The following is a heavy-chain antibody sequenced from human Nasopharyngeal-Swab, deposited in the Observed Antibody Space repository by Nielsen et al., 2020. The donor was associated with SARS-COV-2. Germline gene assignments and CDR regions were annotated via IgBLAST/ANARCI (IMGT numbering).Heavy chain of an antibody. J-gene: IGHJ4*02. Sequence: SVKVSCKASGGTFSSYAISWVRQAPGQGLEWMGGIIPLFGTANYAQKFQGRVTITADKSTSTAYMELSSLRSEDTAVYYCARARYYDSSGYYYYFDYWGQGTLVTVSS. CDR2: IIPLFGTA. CDR3: ARARYYDSSGYYYYFDY. CDR1: GGTFSSYA. V-gene: IGHV1-69*06. D-gene: IGHD3-22*01.